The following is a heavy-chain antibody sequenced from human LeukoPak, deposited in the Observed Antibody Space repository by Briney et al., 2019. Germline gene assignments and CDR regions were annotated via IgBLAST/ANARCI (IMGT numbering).Heavy chain of an antibody. D-gene: IGHD3-9*01. CDR1: GFTFSTYN. CDR3: ARGHYDILTASYKWTPDY. V-gene: IGHV3-21*06. CDR2: ITSGGTYT. Sequence: SGGSLRLSCAASGFTFSTYNMNWVRQAPGKGLEWASSITSGGTYTYYADSVKGRFTTSRDNAKNSLSLQLSSLRAEDTAVYYCARGHYDILTASYKWTPDYWGQGILVTVSS. J-gene: IGHJ4*02.